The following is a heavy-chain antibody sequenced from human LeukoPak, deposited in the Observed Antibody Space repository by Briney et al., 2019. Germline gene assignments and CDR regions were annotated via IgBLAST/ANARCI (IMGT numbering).Heavy chain of an antibody. CDR2: INSDGSST. CDR1: GFTFSSYW. V-gene: IGHV3-74*01. Sequence: GGSLRLSCAASGFTFSSYWMHWVRQAPGKGLVWVSRINSDGSSTTYADSVKGRFTISRDNAKNTLYLQMNSLRAEDTAVYYCVNEPQAEYYFDYWGQGTLVTVSS. CDR3: VNEPQAEYYFDY. D-gene: IGHD1-14*01. J-gene: IGHJ4*02.